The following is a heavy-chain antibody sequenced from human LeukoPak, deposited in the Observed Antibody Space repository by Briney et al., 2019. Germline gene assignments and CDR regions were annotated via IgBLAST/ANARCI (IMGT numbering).Heavy chain of an antibody. CDR1: GYSFTSYW. J-gene: IGHJ5*02. V-gene: IGHV5-51*01. CDR3: ARTRGDSGNQSKYRNTEALDP. CDR2: IYPGDSDT. Sequence: GESLKISCKGSGYSFTSYWIGWVRQMPGKGLEWMGIIYPGDSDTRYSPSFQGQVTISADKSISTAYLQWSSLKASDTAMYYCARTRGDSGNQSKYRNTEALDPWGQGTLVTVSS. D-gene: IGHD2/OR15-2a*01.